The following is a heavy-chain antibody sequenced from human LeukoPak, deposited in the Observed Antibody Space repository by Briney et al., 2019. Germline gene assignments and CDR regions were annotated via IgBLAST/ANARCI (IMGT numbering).Heavy chain of an antibody. CDR3: ARSAKQLPPEIQY. J-gene: IGHJ4*02. Sequence: ASVKVSCKASGYTFTSYAMHWVRQAPGQRLEWMEWINAGNGNTRYSQKFQGRVTITRDTSASTAYMELSSLRSEDTAVYYCARSAKQLPPEIQYWGQGTLVTVSS. CDR2: INAGNGNT. D-gene: IGHD6-13*01. CDR1: GYTFTSYA. V-gene: IGHV1-3*01.